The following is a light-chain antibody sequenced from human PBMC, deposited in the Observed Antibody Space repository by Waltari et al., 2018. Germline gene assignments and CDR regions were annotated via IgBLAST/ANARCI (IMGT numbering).Light chain of an antibody. V-gene: IGLV1-44*01. CDR1: SSSIKTNP. CDR2: SNK. Sequence: QSALTQPPSASGTPGQRVTISCSGSSSSIKTNPVNWYQHLPGTAPKLLIYSNKQRTSGGPGRFSGSKSGTSASLAISGPQSEDEGDYYCAVWDDSLDGLVFGGGTKLTVL. J-gene: IGLJ2*01. CDR3: AVWDDSLDGLV.